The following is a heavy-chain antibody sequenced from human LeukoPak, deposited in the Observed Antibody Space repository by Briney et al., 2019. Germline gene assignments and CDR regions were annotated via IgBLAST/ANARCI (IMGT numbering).Heavy chain of an antibody. CDR1: GGSFSGYY. D-gene: IGHD3-3*01. J-gene: IGHJ4*02. Sequence: SETLSLTXAVYGGSFSGYYWSWIRQPPGKGLEWIGEINHSGSTNYNPSLKSRVTISVDTSKNQFSLKLSSVTAADTAVYYCARGSPKRITIFGVVTVLRYYFDYWGQGTLVTVSS. CDR2: INHSGST. CDR3: ARGSPKRITIFGVVTVLRYYFDY. V-gene: IGHV4-34*01.